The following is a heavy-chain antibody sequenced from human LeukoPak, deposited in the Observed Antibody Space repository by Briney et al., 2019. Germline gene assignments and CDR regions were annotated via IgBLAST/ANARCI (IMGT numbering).Heavy chain of an antibody. Sequence: GGSLRLSCGASGLTFDDYAMHWVRHGPGQGLEWVSGISWYSGSIGYADPVKGRFTISSGNATISLYPQMNSLRAEGIALYYCAKDIGKEDAFDLWGQGTMVTVSS. V-gene: IGHV3-9*03. CDR3: AKDIGKEDAFDL. CDR1: GLTFDDYA. D-gene: IGHD3-10*01. J-gene: IGHJ3*01. CDR2: ISWYSGSI.